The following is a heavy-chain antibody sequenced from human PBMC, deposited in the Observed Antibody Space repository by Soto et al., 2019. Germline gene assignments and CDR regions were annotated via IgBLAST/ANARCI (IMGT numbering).Heavy chain of an antibody. CDR2: IYYSGSA. V-gene: IGHV4-31*03. CDR1: GGSISSGGYY. D-gene: IGHD4-17*01. J-gene: IGHJ4*02. Sequence: PSETLSLTCTVSGGSISSGGYYWSWIRQHPGKGLEWIGYIYYSGSAYYNPSLKSRVTISLDTSKNQFSLKLSSVTAADTAMYYCARARSYDYGSNDFWGQGTLVTVSS. CDR3: ARARSYDYGSNDF.